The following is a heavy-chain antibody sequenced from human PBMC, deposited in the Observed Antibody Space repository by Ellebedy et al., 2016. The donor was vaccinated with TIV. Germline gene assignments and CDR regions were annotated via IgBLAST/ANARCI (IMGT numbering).Heavy chain of an antibody. V-gene: IGHV3-9*01. D-gene: IGHD6-19*01. Sequence: GGSLRLXXAASGFTFDDYAMHWVRQAPGKGLEWVSGISWNSGSIGYADSVKGRFTISRDNSKNTLYLQMNSLRAEDTAVYYCARDRRAVAGYFDYWGQGTLVTVSS. J-gene: IGHJ4*02. CDR2: ISWNSGSI. CDR1: GFTFDDYA. CDR3: ARDRRAVAGYFDY.